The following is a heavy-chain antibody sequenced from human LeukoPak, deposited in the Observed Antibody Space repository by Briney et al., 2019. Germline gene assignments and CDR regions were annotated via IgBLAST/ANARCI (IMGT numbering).Heavy chain of an antibody. CDR1: GFTFSSYG. Sequence: GGSLRLSCAASGFTFSSYGMHWVRQAPGKGLEWVAFIRYDGSNKYYADSVKGRFTISRDNSKNTLYLQMNSLRAEDTAVYYCARSYFDSSGYYPGWLDPWGQGTLVTVSS. D-gene: IGHD3-22*01. CDR3: ARSYFDSSGYYPGWLDP. V-gene: IGHV3-30*02. J-gene: IGHJ5*02. CDR2: IRYDGSNK.